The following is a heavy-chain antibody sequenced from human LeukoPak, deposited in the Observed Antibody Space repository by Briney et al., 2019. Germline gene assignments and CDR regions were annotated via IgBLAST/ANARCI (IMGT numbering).Heavy chain of an antibody. Sequence: ASVKVSCKASGYTFTGYYMHWVRQAPGQGLEWMGWISAYNGNTNYAQKLQGRVTMTTDTSTSTAYMELRSLRSDDTAVYYCAAYYYDSSGYSAFDIWGQGTMVTVSS. CDR1: GYTFTGYY. D-gene: IGHD3-22*01. CDR3: AAYYYDSSGYSAFDI. V-gene: IGHV1-18*04. J-gene: IGHJ3*02. CDR2: ISAYNGNT.